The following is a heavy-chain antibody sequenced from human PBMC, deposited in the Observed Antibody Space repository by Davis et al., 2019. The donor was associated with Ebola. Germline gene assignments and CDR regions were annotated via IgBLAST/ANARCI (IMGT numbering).Heavy chain of an antibody. J-gene: IGHJ6*02. CDR2: INPSGGST. V-gene: IGHV1-46*01. Sequence: ASVTVSCKASGYTFTSYYMHWVRQPPGQGLEWMGIINPSGGSTSHAQKFQGRVTMTRDTSTSTVYMELSSLRSEDTAVYYCARGSRRDLTMIVVNYYYGMDVWGQGTTVTVSS. CDR1: GYTFTSYY. D-gene: IGHD3-22*01. CDR3: ARGSRRDLTMIVVNYYYGMDV.